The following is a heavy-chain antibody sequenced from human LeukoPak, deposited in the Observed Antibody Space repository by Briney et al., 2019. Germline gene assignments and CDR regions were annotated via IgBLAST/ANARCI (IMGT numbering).Heavy chain of an antibody. Sequence: GGSLRLSCAASGFTFSSYEMNWVRQAPGKGLEWVSYISSSGSTIYYADSVKGRFTISRDNAKNSLYLQMNSLRAEDTAVYYCARGYVWGSYRPFDYWGPRTLVTVSS. J-gene: IGHJ4*02. V-gene: IGHV3-48*03. D-gene: IGHD3-16*02. CDR3: ARGYVWGSYRPFDY. CDR1: GFTFSSYE. CDR2: ISSSGSTI.